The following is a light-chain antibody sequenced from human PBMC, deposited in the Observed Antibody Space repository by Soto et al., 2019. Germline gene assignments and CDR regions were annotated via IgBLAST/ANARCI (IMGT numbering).Light chain of an antibody. CDR2: DTS. Sequence: DVQMIQSPSAMSASVGDRVTITCRASQDISRFVAWFQQKPGKAPERLIYDTSTLQVGVPSRFNGGGSWTEFTLAISGLQPDDSATYYCLQDNTYPYTFGQGTKLEIK. CDR1: QDISRF. CDR3: LQDNTYPYT. V-gene: IGKV1-17*03. J-gene: IGKJ2*01.